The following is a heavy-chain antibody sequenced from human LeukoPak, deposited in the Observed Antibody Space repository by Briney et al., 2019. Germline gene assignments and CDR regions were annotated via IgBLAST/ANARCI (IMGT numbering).Heavy chain of an antibody. CDR2: ISSSSSYI. Sequence: GGSLRLSCAASGFTFSSYSMNWVRQAPGKGLEWVSSISSSSSYIYYADSVKGRFTISRDNAKNSLYLQMNSLRAEDTAVYYCARCISAARNYGMDVWGQGTTVTVS. CDR3: ARCISAARNYGMDV. J-gene: IGHJ6*02. CDR1: GFTFSSYS. V-gene: IGHV3-21*01. D-gene: IGHD2-2*01.